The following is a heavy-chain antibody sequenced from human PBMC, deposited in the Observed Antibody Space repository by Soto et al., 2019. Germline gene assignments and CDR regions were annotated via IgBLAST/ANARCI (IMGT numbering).Heavy chain of an antibody. D-gene: IGHD2-21*02. V-gene: IGHV1-8*01. Sequence: SSKASGYTLTSYDTNFVRQATGQGFEYLGWMNPNSGNTGYVKKFQGRVTMTRDTSMSTAYMELSSLRSEDTAVYYCARGGHIVVVTAPGSYYYYGMDVWGQGTTVTVSS. CDR1: GYTLTSYD. J-gene: IGHJ6*02. CDR2: MNPNSGNT. CDR3: ARGGHIVVVTAPGSYYYYGMDV.